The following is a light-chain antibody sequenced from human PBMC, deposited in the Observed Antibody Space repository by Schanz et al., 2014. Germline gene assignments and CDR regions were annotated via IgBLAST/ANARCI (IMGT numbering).Light chain of an antibody. CDR2: DVN. CDR3: SSYSSSITPYVV. V-gene: IGLV2-14*03. J-gene: IGLJ2*01. Sequence: QSALTQPASVSGSPGQSITISCTGTSSDIGAYNYVSWYQQHPGKAPKLIIYDVNYRPSGVSYRFSGSKSGNTASLTISGLQPEDEADYYCSSYSSSITPYVVFGGGTKVTVL. CDR1: SSDIGAYNY.